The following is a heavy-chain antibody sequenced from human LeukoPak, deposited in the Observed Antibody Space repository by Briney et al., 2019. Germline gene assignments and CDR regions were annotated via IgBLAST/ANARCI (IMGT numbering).Heavy chain of an antibody. V-gene: IGHV1-69*05. CDR3: ARADSSGSYFDY. CDR1: GGTFSSYA. CDR2: IIPIFGTA. Sequence: SVKVSCKASGGTFSSYAISWVRQAPGQGLEWMGGIIPIFGTANYAQKFQGRVTITTDESTSTAYMELSSLRSEDTAVYYCARADSSGSYFDYWGQGTLVTVSS. D-gene: IGHD6-19*01. J-gene: IGHJ4*02.